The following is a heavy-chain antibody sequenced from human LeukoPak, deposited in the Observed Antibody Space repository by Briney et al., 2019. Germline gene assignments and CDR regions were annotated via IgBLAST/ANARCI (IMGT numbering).Heavy chain of an antibody. J-gene: IGHJ4*02. CDR1: GFTFSDYA. CDR2: ISGNGGSI. Sequence: PGGSLRLSCSVSGFTFSDYAMHWVRQAPGKGLEYVSVISGNGGSIYYADSVKGRFIISRDNSKNTVHLQMNSLRAEDTAMYYCVKEGHLERPGYFDYWGQGTWSPSPQ. V-gene: IGHV3-64D*06. D-gene: IGHD1-1*01. CDR3: VKEGHLERPGYFDY.